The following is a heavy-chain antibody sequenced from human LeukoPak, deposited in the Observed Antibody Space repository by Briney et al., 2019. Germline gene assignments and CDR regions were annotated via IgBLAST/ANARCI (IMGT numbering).Heavy chain of an antibody. J-gene: IGHJ6*03. CDR3: AKDGSGDYYYYYMDV. V-gene: IGHV3-23*01. Sequence: GGSLRLSCAASGFTFSSYGMSWVRQAPGKGLEWVSAISGSGGSTYYADSVKGRFTISRDNSKNTLYLQMNSLRAEDTAVYYCAKDGSGDYYYYYMDVWGKGTTVTVSS. CDR1: GFTFSSYG. CDR2: ISGSGGST. D-gene: IGHD2-2*03.